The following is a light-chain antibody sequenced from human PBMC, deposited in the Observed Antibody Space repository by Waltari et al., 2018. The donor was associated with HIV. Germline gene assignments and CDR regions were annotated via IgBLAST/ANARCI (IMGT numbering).Light chain of an antibody. CDR1: TLPQQY. V-gene: IGLV3-25*03. CDR3: QSADDRNTPWV. Sequence: SYELTQPPSVSVSPGQTARITCSGDTLPQQYVYWYQQRPGQAPVLVIYKDTERPSGIPERFSGSSSGTTVTLTISGVQAEDEADYYCQSADDRNTPWVFGGGTKLTVL. CDR2: KDT. J-gene: IGLJ3*02.